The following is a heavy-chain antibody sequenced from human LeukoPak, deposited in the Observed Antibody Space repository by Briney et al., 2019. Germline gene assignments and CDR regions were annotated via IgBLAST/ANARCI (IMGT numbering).Heavy chain of an antibody. CDR2: ISSSSSYI. CDR3: ARGPIFGVVPYYFDY. Sequence: GGSLRLSCAASGFTFSSYSMNWVRQAPGKGLEWVSSISSSSSYIYYADSVKGRFTISRDNAKNSLYLQMNSLRAEDTAVYYCARGPIFGVVPYYFDYWGQGTLVTVSS. CDR1: GFTFSSYS. D-gene: IGHD3-3*01. J-gene: IGHJ4*02. V-gene: IGHV3-21*01.